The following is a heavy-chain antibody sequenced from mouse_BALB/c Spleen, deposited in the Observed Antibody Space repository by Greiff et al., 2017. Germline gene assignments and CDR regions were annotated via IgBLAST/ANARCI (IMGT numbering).Heavy chain of an antibody. CDR2: INPYNGAT. CDR1: GYSFTGYY. D-gene: IGHD2-10*02. V-gene: IGHV1-31*01. CDR3: ARLYGNYWFAY. J-gene: IGHJ3*01. Sequence: VQLKESGAELVKPGASVKISCKASGYSFTGYYMHWVKQSHVKSLEWIGRINPYNGATSYNQNFKDKASLTVDKSSSTAYMELHSLTSEDSAVYYCARLYGNYWFAYWGQGTLVTVSA.